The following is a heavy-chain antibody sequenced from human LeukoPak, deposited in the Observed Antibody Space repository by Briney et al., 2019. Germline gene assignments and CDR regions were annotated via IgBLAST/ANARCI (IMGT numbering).Heavy chain of an antibody. V-gene: IGHV4-4*07. CDR2: IYNSESI. J-gene: IGHJ4*02. Sequence: SETLSLTCTVSGGAISSYYWSWIRQPAGKGLEWIGRIYNSESINYNPSLKSRVTMSVDMSKNKFSLKLRSVTAADTAVYYCASLSFTAAAGTAPIDYWAREPWSPSPQ. D-gene: IGHD6-13*01. CDR3: ASLSFTAAAGTAPIDY. CDR1: GGAISSYY.